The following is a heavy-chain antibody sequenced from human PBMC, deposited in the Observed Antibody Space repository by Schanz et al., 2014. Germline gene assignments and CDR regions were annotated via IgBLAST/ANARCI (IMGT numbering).Heavy chain of an antibody. Sequence: QVQLVQSGPEAKKPGASVKVSCKASGYTFTSYGVSWVRQAPGQGVEWMGWISTYTGNTNYAQRLQDRVTMTADTSTSTAYMELRSLRSDDTAVYYCARNVIATGRAFDLWGPGTMVTVS. CDR1: GYTFTSYG. V-gene: IGHV1-18*04. CDR3: ARNVIATGRAFDL. D-gene: IGHD6-13*01. J-gene: IGHJ3*01. CDR2: ISTYTGNT.